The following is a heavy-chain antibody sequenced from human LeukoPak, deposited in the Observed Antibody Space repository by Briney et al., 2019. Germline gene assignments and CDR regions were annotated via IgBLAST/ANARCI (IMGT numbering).Heavy chain of an antibody. CDR3: ARDERYCTGRNHHPDLGY. Sequence: ASVKVSCKASGYSFTDYYLFWVRQAPGQGFEWMGWINPKNGETKFGQKFQGRVTLTRDTSIMTTYMELRSLRFDDTAVYYCARDERYCTGRNHHPDLGYWGQGTLVTVSS. J-gene: IGHJ4*02. D-gene: IGHD2-8*02. V-gene: IGHV1-2*02. CDR2: INPKNGET. CDR1: GYSFTDYY.